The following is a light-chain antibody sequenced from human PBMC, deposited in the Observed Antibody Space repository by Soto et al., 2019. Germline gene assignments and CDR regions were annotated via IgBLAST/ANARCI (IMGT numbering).Light chain of an antibody. CDR2: GAS. CDR1: QSVTNNF. CDR3: QQYGTPLFT. J-gene: IGKJ3*01. V-gene: IGKV3-20*01. Sequence: IVLTQSPGTLSLSPGERATLSCGASQSVTNNFLAWYQQKPGQAPRLLIYGASSRATGVPERFSGSGSGKEFTMTISRLEPGDFAVYYCQQYGTPLFTFGPGTKVDIK.